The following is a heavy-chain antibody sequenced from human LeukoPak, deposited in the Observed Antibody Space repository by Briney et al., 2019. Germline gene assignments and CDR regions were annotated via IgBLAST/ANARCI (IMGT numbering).Heavy chain of an antibody. CDR2: INPNSGGT. J-gene: IGHJ4*02. CDR1: GYTFTGYY. V-gene: IGHV1-2*02. Sequence: ASVKVSCKASGYTFTGYYMHWVRQAPGQGLEWMGWINPNSGGTNYAQKFQGRVTMTRDTSISTAYMELGRLRSDDTAVYYCARSLFGYSYGTGYYFDYWGQGTLVTVSS. D-gene: IGHD5-18*01. CDR3: ARSLFGYSYGTGYYFDY.